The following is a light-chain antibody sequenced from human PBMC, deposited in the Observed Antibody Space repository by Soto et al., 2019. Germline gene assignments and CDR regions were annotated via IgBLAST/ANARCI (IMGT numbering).Light chain of an antibody. CDR3: EQYVSSGT. J-gene: IGKJ1*01. Sequence: IGLTQSTGTLSLSPGQRATLSCRASQSVSNNYLAWYQQKPGQAPRLLIYGASNRATGIPDRFSGSGSGTDFTLTFSRVEPEDFAVYYCEQYVSSGTFGQRTMVDVK. CDR1: QSVSNNY. V-gene: IGKV3-20*01. CDR2: GAS.